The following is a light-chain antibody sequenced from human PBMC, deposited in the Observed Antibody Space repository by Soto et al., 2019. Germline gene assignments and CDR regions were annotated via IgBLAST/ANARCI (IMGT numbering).Light chain of an antibody. CDR2: ANN. CDR1: SSNIGAGYD. CDR3: QSYDNSLTGNVV. V-gene: IGLV1-40*01. Sequence: QSVLTQPPSVSGAPGQRVTLSCTGRSSNIGAGYDVHWYQQIPGAAPKLLIHANNNRASGVPDRFSGSRSATSASLVITGLRAEDEADYYCQSYDNSLTGNVVFGGGTKLTVL. J-gene: IGLJ2*01.